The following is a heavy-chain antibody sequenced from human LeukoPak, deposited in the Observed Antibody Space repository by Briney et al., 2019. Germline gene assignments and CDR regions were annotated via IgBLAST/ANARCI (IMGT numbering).Heavy chain of an antibody. Sequence: PGGSLRLSCAASGFTFSSYSMNWVRQAPGKGLEWVSSISSSSSYIYYADSVKGRFTISRDNAKNSLYLQMNSLRAEDTAVYYCARDQAAAGKGFDYWGQGTLVTVSS. CDR1: GFTFSSYS. V-gene: IGHV3-21*01. D-gene: IGHD6-13*01. CDR2: ISSSSSYI. CDR3: ARDQAAAGKGFDY. J-gene: IGHJ4*02.